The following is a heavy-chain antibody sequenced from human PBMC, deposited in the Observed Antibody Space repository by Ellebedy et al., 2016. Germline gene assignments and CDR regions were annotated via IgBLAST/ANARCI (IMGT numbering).Heavy chain of an antibody. J-gene: IGHJ4*02. CDR2: ISGDGDTT. CDR1: GSTFSGYT. Sequence: GGSLRLSXAASGSTFSGYTMNWVRQAPGKGLEWISTISGDGDTTFSADSVKGRFTISRDNSKNTLYLQMNNLRVEDTALYYCRQGHYFDQWGQGALVTVSS. CDR3: RQGHYFDQ. V-gene: IGHV3-23*01.